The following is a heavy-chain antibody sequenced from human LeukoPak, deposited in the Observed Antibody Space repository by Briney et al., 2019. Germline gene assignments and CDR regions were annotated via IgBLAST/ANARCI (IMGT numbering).Heavy chain of an antibody. Sequence: GGSLRLSCAASGFTFSSYAMNWVRQAPGKGLEWVSTITGSGSNTYYADSVKGQFTVSRDNSKNTLYLQMNSLSAEDTATYYCAKALPRSEGYTHGYFDYWGQGALVTVSS. CDR1: GFTFSSYA. CDR2: ITGSGSNT. CDR3: AKALPRSEGYTHGYFDY. D-gene: IGHD3-22*01. J-gene: IGHJ4*02. V-gene: IGHV3-23*01.